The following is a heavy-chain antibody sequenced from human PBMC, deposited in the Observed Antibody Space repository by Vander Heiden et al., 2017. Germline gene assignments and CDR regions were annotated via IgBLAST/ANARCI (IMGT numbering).Heavy chain of an antibody. D-gene: IGHD3-22*01. CDR1: GFTFSSYA. CDR3: AKVRQGRDSSGYLFDY. CDR2: ISGSGGST. V-gene: IGHV3-23*01. J-gene: IGHJ4*02. Sequence: EVQLLESGVGLVQPGGSLRLSCAASGFTFSSYAMSWVRQAPGKGLEWVSAISGSGGSTYYADPVKGRFTISRDNSKNTRDLKMNSLRAEETAVYYCAKVRQGRDSSGYLFDYWGQGTLVTVYS.